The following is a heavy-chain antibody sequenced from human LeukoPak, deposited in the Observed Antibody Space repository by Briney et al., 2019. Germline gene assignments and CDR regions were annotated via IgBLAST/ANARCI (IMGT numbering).Heavy chain of an antibody. CDR3: AKDHGYYGSGSYYDY. Sequence: PGGSLRLPCAASGFTFSSYAMSWVRQAPGKGLEWVSAISGSGGSTYYADSVKGRFTISRDNSKNTLYLQMNSLRAEDTAAYYCAKDHGYYGSGSYYDYWGQGTLVTVSS. V-gene: IGHV3-23*01. CDR1: GFTFSSYA. J-gene: IGHJ4*02. D-gene: IGHD3-10*01. CDR2: ISGSGGST.